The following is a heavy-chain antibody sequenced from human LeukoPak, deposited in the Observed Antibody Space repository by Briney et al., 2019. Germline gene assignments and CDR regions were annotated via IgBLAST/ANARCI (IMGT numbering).Heavy chain of an antibody. V-gene: IGHV3-23*01. J-gene: IGHJ6*02. Sequence: PGGSLRLSCAASGFTFSSYAMSWVRQAPGKGLEWVSAISGSGGSTNYADSVKGRFTISRDNSKNTLYLQMNSLRAEDTAVYYCAAESAIAAAGTLYYYYGMDVWGQGTTVTVSS. D-gene: IGHD6-13*01. CDR3: AAESAIAAAGTLYYYYGMDV. CDR2: ISGSGGST. CDR1: GFTFSSYA.